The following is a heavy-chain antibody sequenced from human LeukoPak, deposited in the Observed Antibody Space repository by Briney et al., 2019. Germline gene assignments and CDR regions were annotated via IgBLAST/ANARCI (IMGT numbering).Heavy chain of an antibody. CDR3: AKSLYYYGSGSYRPDAFDI. Sequence: GGSLRLSCTASGFTFSNYAMTWVRQAPGKGLEWISAISPRSNSIYYSDSVRGRFTVSRDNSKNTLYLQMNSLRAEDTAVYYCAKSLYYYGSGSYRPDAFDIWGQGTMVTVSS. CDR1: GFTFSNYA. V-gene: IGHV3-23*01. J-gene: IGHJ3*02. D-gene: IGHD3-10*01. CDR2: ISPRSNSI.